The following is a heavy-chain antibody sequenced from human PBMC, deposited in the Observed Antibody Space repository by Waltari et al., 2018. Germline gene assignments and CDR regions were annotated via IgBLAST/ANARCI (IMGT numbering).Heavy chain of an antibody. D-gene: IGHD3-3*01. CDR3: ARGLKDFGGFGDQTWFDP. V-gene: IGHV4-34*01. CDR1: GGSLTDYI. J-gene: IGHJ5*02. Sequence: VQLQQWGAGLLKPSETMYLTWAVHGGSLTDYIWTWIRKPTGKGLEWIGEIFHTGTTNYNTSLNSRLTISADASNSHFSLKLSSVTATDTAIYYCARGLKDFGGFGDQTWFDPWGPGTLVTVSS. CDR2: IFHTGTT.